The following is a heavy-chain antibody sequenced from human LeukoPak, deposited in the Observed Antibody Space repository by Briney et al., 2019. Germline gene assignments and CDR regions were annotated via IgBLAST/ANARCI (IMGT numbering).Heavy chain of an antibody. CDR3: SRSGKKTDY. CDR2: VYYSGST. V-gene: IGHV4-39*01. J-gene: IGHJ4*02. CDR1: VGSISSSTYY. Sequence: PSETLSLTCIVSVGSISSSTYYWGWIRQPPGKGLEWIGFVYYSGSTSYNPSLKSRVTISVDTSKDQFSLKLTSVTAADTAVYYCSRSGKKTDYWGQGTLVTVSS.